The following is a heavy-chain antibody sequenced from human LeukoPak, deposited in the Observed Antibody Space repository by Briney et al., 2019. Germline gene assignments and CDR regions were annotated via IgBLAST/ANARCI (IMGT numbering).Heavy chain of an antibody. CDR1: GFTFHGHG. J-gene: IGHJ4*02. CDR2: LNRNGDNT. V-gene: IGHV3-20*04. Sequence: PGGSLRLSCAASGFTFHGHGMSWVRQAPGKGLEWVSALNRNGDNTGYADSVRGRFTISRDNARKSLYLQMNSLTVEDTAYYYCAREEGPYFDCWGQGTLVTVSS. CDR3: AREEGPYFDC.